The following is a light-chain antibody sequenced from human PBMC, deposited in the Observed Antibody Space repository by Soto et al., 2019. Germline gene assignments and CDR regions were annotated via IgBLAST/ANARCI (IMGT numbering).Light chain of an antibody. Sequence: DIQMTQSPSTLSASVGDRVTITXRASQRISSWLAWYQQKPGKAPKLXXYDASSSESGVPSRFSGSGSGTEFTLTISSLQPDDFATYYCQQYNRYSPITFGQGTRLEIK. V-gene: IGKV1-5*01. CDR2: DAS. CDR1: QRISSW. J-gene: IGKJ5*01. CDR3: QQYNRYSPIT.